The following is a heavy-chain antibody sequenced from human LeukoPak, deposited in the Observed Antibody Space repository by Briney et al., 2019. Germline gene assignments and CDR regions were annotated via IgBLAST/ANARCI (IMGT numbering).Heavy chain of an antibody. V-gene: IGHV3-23*01. CDR3: AKEGITMVRGVITYFDY. CDR1: GFTFSSYA. D-gene: IGHD3-10*01. J-gene: IGHJ4*02. Sequence: GGSLRLSCAASGFTFSSYAMSWVRQAPGKGLEWVSAISGSGGSTYYADSVKGRFTISRDNSRDTLYLQMNSLRAEDTAVYYCAKEGITMVRGVITYFDYWGQGTLVTVSS. CDR2: ISGSGGST.